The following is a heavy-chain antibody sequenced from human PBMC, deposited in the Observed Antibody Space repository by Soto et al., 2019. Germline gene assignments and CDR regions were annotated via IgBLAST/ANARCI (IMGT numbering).Heavy chain of an antibody. CDR2: ISADSGYT. CDR1: GYIFTTYG. D-gene: IGHD1-1*01. Sequence: QIQLVQFGGEVARPGASVTVSCEASGYIFTTYGLSWVRQTPAHGLEWMGWISADSGYTQYAQFFQGRVTMTRDTARNTGYMTLRDLTSYDTGIYYCASERPPGSLYGMDAWGQGTAVTVSS. J-gene: IGHJ6*02. V-gene: IGHV1-18*01. CDR3: ASERPPGSLYGMDA.